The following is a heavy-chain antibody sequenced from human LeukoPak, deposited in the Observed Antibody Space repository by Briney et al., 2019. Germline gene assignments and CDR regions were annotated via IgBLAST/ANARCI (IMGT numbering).Heavy chain of an antibody. CDR2: IKTDGSN. CDR1: GFTFSSYW. CDR3: PRGGYGYYYTDV. V-gene: IGHV3-74*01. D-gene: IGHD5-12*01. J-gene: IGHJ6*03. Sequence: GGSLRLSCAASGFTFSSYWMHWVRQAPGKGLVWVSRIKTDGSNYYADSVKGRFTISRDNAKNTLYLEMNSLRAEDTAMYYCPRGGYGYYYTDVWGKGTTVIVSS.